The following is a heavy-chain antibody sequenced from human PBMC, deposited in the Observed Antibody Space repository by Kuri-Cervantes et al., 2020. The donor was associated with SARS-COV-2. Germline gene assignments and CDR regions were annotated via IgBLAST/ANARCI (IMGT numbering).Heavy chain of an antibody. D-gene: IGHD3-3*01. V-gene: IGHV3-30*02. CDR3: VRDHDFWSGYSTGPLDY. CDR2: IRYDGSNK. Sequence: GGSLRLSCAASGFTFSSYGMHWVRQAPGKGLEWVAFIRYDGSNKYYADSVKGRFTISRDNSKNTLYLQMNSLRAEDTAVYYCVRDHDFWSGYSTGPLDYWGQGTLVTVSS. J-gene: IGHJ4*02. CDR1: GFTFSSYG.